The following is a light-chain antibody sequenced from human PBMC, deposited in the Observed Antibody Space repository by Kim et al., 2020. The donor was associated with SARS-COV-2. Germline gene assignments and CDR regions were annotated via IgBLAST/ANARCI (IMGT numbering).Light chain of an antibody. CDR2: GAS. V-gene: IGKV3-20*01. J-gene: IGKJ2*01. CDR3: QQYGSSPYT. Sequence: LSPAQGATPSFSGSQSVSKSYLACYHQKPAHAPRLLIYGASSRTTSIPDRFSSSGSATNFLLTISRLKPEDVAVYYCQQYGSSPYTFGQGTKLEIK. CDR1: QSVSKSY.